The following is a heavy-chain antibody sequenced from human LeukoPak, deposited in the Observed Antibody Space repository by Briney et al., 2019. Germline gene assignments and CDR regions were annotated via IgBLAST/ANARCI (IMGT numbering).Heavy chain of an antibody. V-gene: IGHV3-23*01. J-gene: IGHJ4*03. CDR3: AGAYGSYVDY. Sequence: GGSLRLSCAVSGFTFSTYAMSWVRQAPGKGLESVSTISSSGGHTYYADSVKGRFTISRDNSKNTLYLQMNSLRAEDTAVYYCAGAYGSYVDYWGQGTLVTVSS. CDR1: GFTFSTYA. D-gene: IGHD1-26*01. CDR2: ISSSGGHT.